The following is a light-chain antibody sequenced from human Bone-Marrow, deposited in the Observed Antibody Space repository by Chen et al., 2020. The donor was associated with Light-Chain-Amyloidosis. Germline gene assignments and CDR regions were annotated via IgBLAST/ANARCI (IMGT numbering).Light chain of an antibody. CDR2: EVS. CDR3: CSYAGSSTFVV. J-gene: IGLJ2*01. V-gene: IGLV2-23*02. CDR1: SSDVGSYNL. Sequence: QSALTQPASVSGSPGQSLTISCTGTSSDVGSYNLVSWYQQHPGKAPKPMIYEVSKRPSGVSNRFSGSKSGNTASLTISGLQAEDEADYYCCSYAGSSTFVVFGGGTKLTVL.